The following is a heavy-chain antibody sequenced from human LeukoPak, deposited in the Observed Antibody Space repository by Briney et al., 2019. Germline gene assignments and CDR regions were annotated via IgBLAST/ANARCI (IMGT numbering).Heavy chain of an antibody. CDR1: GFTFSNYA. CDR2: ISGSGGST. Sequence: QPGGSLRLSCAASGFTFSNYAMSWVRQAPGKGLEWVSGISGSGGSTYYADSVKGQFTISRDNSKNTLYLQMNSLRAEDTAIYYCAKELSGSRNVWGKGTTVTVSS. D-gene: IGHD1-26*01. J-gene: IGHJ6*04. CDR3: AKELSGSRNV. V-gene: IGHV3-23*01.